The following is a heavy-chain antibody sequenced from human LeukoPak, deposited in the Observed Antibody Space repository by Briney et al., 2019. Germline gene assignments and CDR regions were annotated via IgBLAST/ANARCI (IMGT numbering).Heavy chain of an antibody. D-gene: IGHD3-3*01. CDR1: GFTFRNYA. V-gene: IGHV3-30*03. CDR2: ISHDGSNK. J-gene: IGHJ4*02. CDR3: AIFFSSGRRHTRYYFEY. Sequence: PGWSRRLSCAASGFTFRNYAMHWFRQAPGKGLDWVAVISHDGSNKYYGESVKGRFTISRDNSKTTLFLQMNSLRAEDTAVYYCAIFFSSGRRHTRYYFEYWGQGTLVTVSS.